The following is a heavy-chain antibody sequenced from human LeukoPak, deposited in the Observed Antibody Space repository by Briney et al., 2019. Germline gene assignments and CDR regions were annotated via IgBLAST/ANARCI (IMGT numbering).Heavy chain of an antibody. D-gene: IGHD6-6*01. J-gene: IGHJ5*02. Sequence: SETLSLTCAVYGESLNGHYWSWIRQSPGKGLEWIGEGSDSGGTKFNPSLKSRASISADTSKNQFSLKLRSVTAADTAMYYCARISSLPISRLWFDPWGQGTLVTVSS. CDR1: GESLNGHY. CDR3: ARISSLPISRLWFDP. CDR2: GSDSGGT. V-gene: IGHV4-34*01.